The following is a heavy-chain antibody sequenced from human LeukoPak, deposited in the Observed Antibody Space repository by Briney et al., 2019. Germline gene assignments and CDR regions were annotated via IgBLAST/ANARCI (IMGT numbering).Heavy chain of an antibody. CDR1: GYTFTGYY. CDR2: INPNSGGT. CDR3: ARTYGSGSYDFDY. D-gene: IGHD3-10*01. J-gene: IGHJ4*02. Sequence: ASVKVSCKASGYTFTGYYMHWVRQAPGQGLEWMGWINPNSGGTNYAQKFQGRAAMTRDTSISTAYMELSRLRSDDTAVYYCARTYGSGSYDFDYWGQGTLVTVSS. V-gene: IGHV1-2*02.